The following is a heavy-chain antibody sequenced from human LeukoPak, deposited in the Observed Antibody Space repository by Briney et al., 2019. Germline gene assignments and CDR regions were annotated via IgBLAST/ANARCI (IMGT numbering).Heavy chain of an antibody. CDR3: ARVAYYYDSSGQIGDFQH. CDR1: GGTFSSYA. D-gene: IGHD3-22*01. V-gene: IGHV1-69*04. J-gene: IGHJ1*01. Sequence: ASVKVSCKASGGTFSSYAISWVRQAPGQGLEWMGRIIPILGIANYAQKFQGRVTITADKSTSTAYMELSSLRSEDTAVYYCARVAYYYDSSGQIGDFQHWGQGTLVTVSS. CDR2: IIPILGIA.